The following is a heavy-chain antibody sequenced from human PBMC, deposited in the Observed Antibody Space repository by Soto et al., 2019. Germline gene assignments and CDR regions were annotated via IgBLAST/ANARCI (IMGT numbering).Heavy chain of an antibody. D-gene: IGHD3-9*01. CDR1: GFTFSDYY. J-gene: IGHJ4*02. CDR3: ASGDTAMGPLRYFDWLEVRFDY. CDR2: ISSSGSTI. Sequence: GGSLRLSCAASGFTFSDYYMSWIRQAPGKGLEWVSYISSSGSTIYYADSVKGRFTISRDNAKNSLYLQMNSLRAEDTAVYYCASGDTAMGPLRYFDWLEVRFDYWGQGTLVTVSS. V-gene: IGHV3-11*01.